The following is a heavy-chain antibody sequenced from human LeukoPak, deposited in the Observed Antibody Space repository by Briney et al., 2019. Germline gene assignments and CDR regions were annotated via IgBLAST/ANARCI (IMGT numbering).Heavy chain of an antibody. CDR1: GFTVSSNY. CDR2: IFSGGTT. V-gene: IGHV3-53*01. D-gene: IGHD4-17*01. J-gene: IGHJ4*02. Sequence: PGGSLRLSCAASGFTVSSNYMSWVRQAPGKGLEWVSVIFSGGTTYYADSVKGRFTISRDNSKNTLYLQMNSLRAEDTAVYYCAREWAYGDYARYYFDYWGQGTLVTVSS. CDR3: AREWAYGDYARYYFDY.